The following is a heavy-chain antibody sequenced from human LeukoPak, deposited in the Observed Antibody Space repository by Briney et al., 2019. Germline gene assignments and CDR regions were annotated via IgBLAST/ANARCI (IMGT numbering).Heavy chain of an antibody. J-gene: IGHJ4*02. CDR2: IPFDGSDK. CDR1: GFTFSSYG. V-gene: IGHV3-30*02. D-gene: IGHD3-16*01. CDR3: RDVFDY. Sequence: RGSLRLSCTASGFTFSSYGMHWVRQAPGKGLEWVAFIPFDGSDKYYADSVKGRFTISRDNSKNTLYLQMNSLRAEDTAVYYCRDVFDYWGQGTLVTVSS.